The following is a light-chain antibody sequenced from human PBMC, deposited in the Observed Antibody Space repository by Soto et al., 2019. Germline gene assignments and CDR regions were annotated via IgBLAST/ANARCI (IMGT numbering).Light chain of an antibody. V-gene: IGKV3-20*01. CDR3: QQYGSSPWT. CDR2: GAS. Sequence: EIVLTQSPGTLSLSPGERATLSCRASQSVRSSYLAWYQQKPGQAPRLLIYGASSRATGIPDRFSGSGSGTDFTLTISRLEPEDSAVYYCQQYGSSPWTFGQGTKVEIK. CDR1: QSVRSSY. J-gene: IGKJ1*01.